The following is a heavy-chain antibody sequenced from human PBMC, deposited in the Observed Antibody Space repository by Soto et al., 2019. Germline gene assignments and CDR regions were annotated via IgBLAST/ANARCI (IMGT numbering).Heavy chain of an antibody. J-gene: IGHJ4*02. Sequence: AASVKVSCKASGGTFSSYAISWVRQAPGQGLEWMGGIIPIFGTANYAQKFQGRVTITADKSTSTAYMELSSLRSEDTAVYYCARAEYCGGDCYHFDYWGQGTLVTVSS. CDR3: ARAEYCGGDCYHFDY. CDR1: GGTFSSYA. D-gene: IGHD2-21*02. V-gene: IGHV1-69*06. CDR2: IIPIFGTA.